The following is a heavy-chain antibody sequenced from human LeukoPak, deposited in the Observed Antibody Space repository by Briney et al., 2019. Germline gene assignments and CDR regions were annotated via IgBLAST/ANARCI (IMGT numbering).Heavy chain of an antibody. J-gene: IGHJ6*03. D-gene: IGHD5-18*01. CDR3: ARGYSYGSYYYYYYMDV. V-gene: IGHV4-34*01. Sequence: PSETLSLTCAVYGGSFSGYYWSWIRQPPGKGLEWIMEINHSGSTNYNPSLKSRVTISVDTSKNQFSLKLSSVTAANTAVYYCARGYSYGSYYYYYYMDVWGKGTTVTVSS. CDR1: GGSFSGYY. CDR2: INHSGST.